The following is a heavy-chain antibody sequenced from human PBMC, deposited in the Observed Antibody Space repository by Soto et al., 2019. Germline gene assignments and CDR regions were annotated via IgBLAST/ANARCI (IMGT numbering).Heavy chain of an antibody. J-gene: IGHJ6*02. Sequence: QVQLQESGPGLVKPSETLSLTCTVSGGSVSSGSYYWSWIRQPPGKGLEWIGYIYYSGSTNYNPSLQSRVTISVDTAKNQFSLKLSSVTAADTAVYYCARGGRYSPSDPYYYGMDVWGQGTTVTVSS. CDR2: IYYSGST. CDR3: ARGGRYSPSDPYYYGMDV. CDR1: GGSVSSGSYY. D-gene: IGHD5-18*01. V-gene: IGHV4-61*01.